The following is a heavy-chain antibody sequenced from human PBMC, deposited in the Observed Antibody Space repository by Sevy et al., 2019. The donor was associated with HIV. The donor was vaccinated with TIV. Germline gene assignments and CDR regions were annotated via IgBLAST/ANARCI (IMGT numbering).Heavy chain of an antibody. D-gene: IGHD3-3*01. J-gene: IGHJ6*02. Sequence: ASVKVSCKASGYTFSDSGYYVHWVRQAPGQGLEWMGWINPKSGATNYAQKFQGRVTMTRDRSVSTANMELSRLRSDNTAVYYCARESYDFWTGPVDYDYGMDVWGQGTTVTVSS. CDR2: INPKSGAT. V-gene: IGHV1-2*02. CDR1: GYTFSDSGYY. CDR3: ARESYDFWTGPVDYDYGMDV.